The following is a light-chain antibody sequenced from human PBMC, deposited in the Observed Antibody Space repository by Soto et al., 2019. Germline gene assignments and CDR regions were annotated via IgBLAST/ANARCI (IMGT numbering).Light chain of an antibody. CDR1: QSVGNW. V-gene: IGKV3-11*01. CDR3: QQRGKWPST. J-gene: IGKJ2*02. CDR2: DAY. Sequence: EIVLTQSPATLSLSPGERATLSCRASQSVGNWLFWYQQKRGQAPRLLIYDAYTRATGVGARFTGSGSATDFSLTITSLEPEDFAVYYCQQRGKWPSTFGPGTKVE.